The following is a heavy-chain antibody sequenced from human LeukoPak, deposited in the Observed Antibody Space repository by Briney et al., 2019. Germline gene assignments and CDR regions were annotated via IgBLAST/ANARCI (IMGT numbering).Heavy chain of an antibody. CDR3: ARDRGILTGYYSPFDY. J-gene: IGHJ4*02. V-gene: IGHV3-20*04. CDR2: INWNGGST. CDR1: GFTFDDYG. D-gene: IGHD3-9*01. Sequence: GGSLRLSCAASGFTFDDYGMSWVRQAPGKGLEWVSGINWNGGSTGYADSVKGRFTISRDNAKNSPYLQMNSLRAEDTALYYCARDRGILTGYYSPFDYWGQGTLVTVSS.